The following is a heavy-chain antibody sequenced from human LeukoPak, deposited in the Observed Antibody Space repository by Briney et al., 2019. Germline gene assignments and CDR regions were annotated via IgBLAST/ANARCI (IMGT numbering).Heavy chain of an antibody. CDR1: GYSLINHW. D-gene: IGHD3-22*01. CDR2: IYPGNAGA. Sequence: GESLKISCKASGYSLINHWIGWVPQIPGKGRDWMRIIYPGNAGATYSPSFQGQVTISPDKSTTTVYLQWSSLKASDTAMYYCARQGSYDNSGYSFDYWGQGTLVTVSS. J-gene: IGHJ4*02. V-gene: IGHV5-51*01. CDR3: ARQGSYDNSGYSFDY.